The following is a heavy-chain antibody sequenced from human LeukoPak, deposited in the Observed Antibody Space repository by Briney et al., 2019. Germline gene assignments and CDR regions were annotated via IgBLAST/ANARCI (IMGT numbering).Heavy chain of an antibody. D-gene: IGHD2-2*01. Sequence: PSQTLSLTCAVFGWSFSSGCYPWSWIRQPPGKGLEWIGYIYHTGAPYYNPSLKSRVTISVDKSKNLLSLNLTSVTAADTAVYYCARSSTADFDLWGRGTLVTVSS. CDR3: ARSSTADFDL. CDR2: IYHTGAP. CDR1: GWSFSSGCYP. J-gene: IGHJ2*01. V-gene: IGHV4-30-2*01.